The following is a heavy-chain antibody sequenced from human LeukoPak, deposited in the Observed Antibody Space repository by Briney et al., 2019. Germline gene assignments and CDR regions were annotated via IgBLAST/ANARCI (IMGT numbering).Heavy chain of an antibody. Sequence: SETLSLTCAVYGGSLSGYYWSWIRQPPGKGLEWIGEVTHSGSTNYNPSLHNRLTTSVDTSKNQFPLNLTSVTAADTAVYYCASGAPYYDSWSGYYNWFDPWGQGTLVTVSS. J-gene: IGHJ5*02. CDR1: GGSLSGYY. D-gene: IGHD3-3*01. CDR2: VTHSGST. V-gene: IGHV4-34*01. CDR3: ASGAPYYDSWSGYYNWFDP.